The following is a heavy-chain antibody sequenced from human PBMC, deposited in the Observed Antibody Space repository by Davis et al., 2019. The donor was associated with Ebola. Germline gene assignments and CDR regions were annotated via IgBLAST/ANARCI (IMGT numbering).Heavy chain of an antibody. D-gene: IGHD2-8*01. CDR2: INSGGGNI. J-gene: IGHJ4*02. CDR3: GRGGCANGVCNRDFDY. CDR1: GLTFTFYG. V-gene: IGHV3-48*02. Sequence: PGGSLRLSCAVSGLTFTFYGFTWVRQASGKGLEWVSHINSGGGNILYADSVKGRFTISRDNAKGSLYRQMDSLRDEDTAGYYCGRGGCANGVCNRDFDYWGQGTLVTVSS.